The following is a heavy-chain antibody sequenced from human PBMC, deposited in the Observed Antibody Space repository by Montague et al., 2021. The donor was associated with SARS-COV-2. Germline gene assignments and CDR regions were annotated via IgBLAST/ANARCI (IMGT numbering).Heavy chain of an antibody. CDR3: ARSYGDYRDSYFDY. Sequence: PALVKPTQTLTLTCTISGFSLNTSGMCVSWIRQPPGKALEWLALIDWDEDQYYSTSLKTRLTISKDTSKNQVVLTMTNMDPIDTATYYCARSYGDYRDSYFDYWGQGTLVTVSS. CDR2: IDWDEDQ. J-gene: IGHJ4*02. V-gene: IGHV2-70*01. D-gene: IGHD4-17*01. CDR1: GFSLNTSGMC.